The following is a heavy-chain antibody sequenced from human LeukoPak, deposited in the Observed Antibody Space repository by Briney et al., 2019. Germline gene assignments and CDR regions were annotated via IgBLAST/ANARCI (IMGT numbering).Heavy chain of an antibody. CDR1: GFTFSSYS. V-gene: IGHV3-48*01. CDR3: ARDHDSSSSFDY. Sequence: GGSLRLSRAASGFTFSSYSMNWVRQAPGKGLEWVSYISGSSTTIYYADSVKGRFTVSRDNAKNSLYLQMNSLRAEDTAVYYCARDHDSSSSFDYWGQGTLVTVSS. D-gene: IGHD6-6*01. CDR2: ISGSSTTI. J-gene: IGHJ4*02.